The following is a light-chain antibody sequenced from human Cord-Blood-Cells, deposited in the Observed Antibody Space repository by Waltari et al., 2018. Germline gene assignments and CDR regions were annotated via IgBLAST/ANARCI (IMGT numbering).Light chain of an antibody. J-gene: IGKJ1*01. V-gene: IGKV1-39*01. CDR1: QSISSY. Sequence: DIQMTQPPSSLSASVGDRVPITCRASQSISSYLNWYQQKPGKAPKLLIYAASSLQSGVPSRFSGSGSGTDFTLTISSLQPEDFATYYCQQSYSTPGTFGQGTKVEIK. CDR3: QQSYSTPGT. CDR2: AAS.